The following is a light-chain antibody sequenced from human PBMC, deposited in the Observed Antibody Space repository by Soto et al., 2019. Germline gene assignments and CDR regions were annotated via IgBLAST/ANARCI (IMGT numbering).Light chain of an antibody. CDR3: QSHDRTNWV. CDR1: SGSIASNY. V-gene: IGLV6-57*04. CDR2: EDN. J-gene: IGLJ3*02. Sequence: NFMLTQPHSVSESPEKTVTISCSRSSGSIASNYVQWYQQRPGSAPTTVISEDNQRPLGVPDRFSGSIDSSSNSAYLTISGLKAEDEADYYCQSHDRTNWVFGGGTKLTVL.